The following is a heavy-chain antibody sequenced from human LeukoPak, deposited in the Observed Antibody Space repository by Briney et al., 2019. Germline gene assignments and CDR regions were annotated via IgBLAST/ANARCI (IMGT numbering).Heavy chain of an antibody. CDR2: ISAYNGNT. V-gene: IGHV1-18*04. Sequence: ASVKVSCKASGYIFTSYGISWVRQAPGQGLEWMGWISAYNGNTNYAQKLQGRVTMTTDTSTSTAYMELRSLRSDDTAVYYCARDLGYYDILTGYSPYYFDYWGQGTLVTVSS. CDR3: ARDLGYYDILTGYSPYYFDY. J-gene: IGHJ4*02. CDR1: GYIFTSYG. D-gene: IGHD3-9*01.